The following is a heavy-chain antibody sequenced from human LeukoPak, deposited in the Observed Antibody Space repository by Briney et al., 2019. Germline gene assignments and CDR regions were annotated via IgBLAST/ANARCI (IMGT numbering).Heavy chain of an antibody. D-gene: IGHD3-10*01. CDR3: AREGGMVRGPLYYGMDV. Sequence: ASVKVSCKASGYTFTSYGISWVRQAPGQGLEWMGWISAYNGNTNYAQKLQGRVTMTTDTSTSTAYMELRSLRSDDTAVYYCAREGGMVRGPLYYGMDVWGKGTTVTVSS. V-gene: IGHV1-18*04. CDR2: ISAYNGNT. CDR1: GYTFTSYG. J-gene: IGHJ6*04.